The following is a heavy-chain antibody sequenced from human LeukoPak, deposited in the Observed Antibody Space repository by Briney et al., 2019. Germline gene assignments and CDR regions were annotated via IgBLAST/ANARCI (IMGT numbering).Heavy chain of an antibody. CDR3: ARARIAVAGIDWFDP. CDR1: GGSISSGSYY. V-gene: IGHV4-61*02. CDR2: IYTSGSA. J-gene: IGHJ5*02. D-gene: IGHD6-19*01. Sequence: TLSLTCTVSGGSISSGSYYWSWIRQPAGKGLEWIGRIYTSGSANYNPSLKSRVTISVDTSKNQFSLKLSSVTAADTAVYYCARARIAVAGIDWFDPWGQGTLVTVSS.